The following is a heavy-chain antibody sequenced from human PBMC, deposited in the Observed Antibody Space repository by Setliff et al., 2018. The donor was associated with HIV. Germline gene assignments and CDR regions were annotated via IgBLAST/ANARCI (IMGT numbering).Heavy chain of an antibody. J-gene: IGHJ4*02. CDR1: TYSISSVHS. CDR2: MHHSGNT. Sequence: SETLSLTCDVSTYSISSVHSWGWIRQPPGKGLEWIGTMHHSGNTHYKPSLKGRVTVSLDTSKKQLSLKLRSVTAADTAVYYGAKEGGYCSGDTCFGFDYWGQGTLVTVSS. V-gene: IGHV4-38-2*02. D-gene: IGHD2-15*01. CDR3: AKEGGYCSGDTCFGFDY.